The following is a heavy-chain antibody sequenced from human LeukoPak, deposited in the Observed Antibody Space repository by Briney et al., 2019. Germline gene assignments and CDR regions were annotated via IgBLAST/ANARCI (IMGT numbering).Heavy chain of an antibody. CDR1: GYTFTGYY. CDR3: ASGLWVGATGARFDY. V-gene: IGHV1-2*02. CDR2: INPNSGGT. J-gene: IGHJ4*02. Sequence: ASVKVSCKASGYTFTGYYMDWVRQAPGQGLEWMGWINPNSGGTNYAQKFQGRVTMTRDTSISTAYMELSRLRSDDTAVYYCASGLWVGATGARFDYRGQGTLVTVSS. D-gene: IGHD1-26*01.